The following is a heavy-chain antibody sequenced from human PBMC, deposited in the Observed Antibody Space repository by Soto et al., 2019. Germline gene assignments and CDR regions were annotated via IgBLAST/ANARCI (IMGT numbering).Heavy chain of an antibody. D-gene: IGHD2-2*02. CDR1: GGTFSSYA. V-gene: IGHV1-69*13. J-gene: IGHJ6*02. CDR2: IIPIFGTA. Sequence: SVKVSCKASGGTFSSYAISWVRQAPGQGLEWMGGIIPIFGTANYAQKFQGRVTITADESTSTAYMELSSLRSEDTAVYYCARDGPSSQVVVAVIRFASYCYGMDVWARGTKVTVSS. CDR3: ARDGPSSQVVVAVIRFASYCYGMDV.